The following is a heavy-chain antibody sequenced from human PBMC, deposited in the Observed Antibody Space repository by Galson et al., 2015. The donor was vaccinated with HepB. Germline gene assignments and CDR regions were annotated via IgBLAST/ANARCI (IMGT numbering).Heavy chain of an antibody. V-gene: IGHV3-30*03. CDR2: ISYDGSNK. CDR3: ATPGGYYDSSPPDY. CDR1: GFTFSSYG. D-gene: IGHD3-22*01. J-gene: IGHJ4*02. Sequence: SLRLSCAASGFTFSSYGMHWVRQAPGKGLEWVAVISYDGSNKYYADTVKGRFTISRDNSKNTLYLQMNSLRAEDTAVYYCATPGGYYDSSPPDYWGQGTLVTVSS.